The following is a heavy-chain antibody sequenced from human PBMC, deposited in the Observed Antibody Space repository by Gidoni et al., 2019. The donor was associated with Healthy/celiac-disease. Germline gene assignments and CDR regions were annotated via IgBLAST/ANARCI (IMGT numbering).Heavy chain of an antibody. Sequence: QVQLQQWGAGLLKPSETLSLTCAVYGGSFSGYYWSWIRQPPGKGLEWIGEINHSASPNCNPSLKSRVPISVDTSKNQFSLKLSSVTAADTAVYYCARVGRLRKKGYYYYYGMDVWGQGTTVTVSS. CDR3: ARVGRLRKKGYYYYYGMDV. V-gene: IGHV4-34*01. J-gene: IGHJ6*02. CDR2: INHSASP. CDR1: GGSFSGYY. D-gene: IGHD5-12*01.